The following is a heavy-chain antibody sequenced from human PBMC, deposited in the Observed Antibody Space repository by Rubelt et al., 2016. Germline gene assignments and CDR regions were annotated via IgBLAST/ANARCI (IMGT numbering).Heavy chain of an antibody. CDR1: GYTFTSYY. Sequence: QVQLVQSGAEVKKPGASVKVSCKASGYTFTSYYMHWVRQAPGQGLEWMGIINPSGGSTSYAQKFQGRVTMTTDSSTRTAFLELKSLRSDETASYYCARGAVDSYYLLWGQGTPVIVSS. V-gene: IGHV1-46*01. CDR3: ARGAVDSYYLL. J-gene: IGHJ4*02. CDR2: INPSGGST. D-gene: IGHD4-11*01.